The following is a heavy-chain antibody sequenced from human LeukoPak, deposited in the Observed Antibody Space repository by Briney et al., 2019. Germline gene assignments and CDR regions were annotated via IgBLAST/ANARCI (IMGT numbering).Heavy chain of an antibody. Sequence: GRSLRLSCAASGFTFDDYAMHWVRQAPGKGLEWDSGISWNSGSIGYADSVKGRFTISRDNAKNSLYLQMNSLRAEDTALYYCAKDMGGRYYDFWSGYPSDHAFDIWGQGTMVTVSS. D-gene: IGHD3-3*01. CDR3: AKDMGGRYYDFWSGYPSDHAFDI. J-gene: IGHJ3*02. CDR1: GFTFDDYA. V-gene: IGHV3-9*01. CDR2: ISWNSGSI.